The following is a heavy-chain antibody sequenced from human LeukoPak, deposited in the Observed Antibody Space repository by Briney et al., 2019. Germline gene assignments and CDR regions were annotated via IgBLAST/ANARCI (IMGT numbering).Heavy chain of an antibody. Sequence: QPGGSLRLSCAASGFTFSSYIMNWVRQAPGKGLEWVSNISSSSTIAYADSMKGRFTISRDNAKNSLYLQMNSLRAEDTAVYYCARDKDDFWSGYSRGAIDIWGQGTMVTVSS. D-gene: IGHD3-3*01. J-gene: IGHJ3*02. V-gene: IGHV3-48*01. CDR3: ARDKDDFWSGYSRGAIDI. CDR2: ISSSSTI. CDR1: GFTFSSYI.